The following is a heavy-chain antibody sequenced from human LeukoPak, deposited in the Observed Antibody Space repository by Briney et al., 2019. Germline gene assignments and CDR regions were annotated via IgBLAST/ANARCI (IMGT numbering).Heavy chain of an antibody. CDR3: ARASIAARTYHFDY. V-gene: IGHV3-66*01. D-gene: IGHD6-6*01. CDR2: IYSGGST. CDR1: GFTVSSNY. J-gene: IGHJ4*02. Sequence: GGSLRLSCAASGFTVSSNYMSWVRQAPGKGLEWVSVIYSGGSTYYADSVKGRFTISRDNSKNTLYLQMNSLRAEDTAVYYCARASIAARTYHFDYWGQGTLVTVSS.